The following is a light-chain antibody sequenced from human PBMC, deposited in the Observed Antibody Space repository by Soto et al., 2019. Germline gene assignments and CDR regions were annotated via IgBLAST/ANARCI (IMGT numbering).Light chain of an antibody. V-gene: IGLV1-40*01. CDR3: QSYDSRLSGLYV. J-gene: IGLJ1*01. CDR2: GNI. CDR1: SSNIGAGYD. Sequence: QSVLTQPPSVSGSPGQSVTISCTWISSNIGAGYDVHWYQQLPGTAPKLLIYGNINRPSGVPDRFSASKSATSASLAITGLQAEDEADYYCQSYDSRLSGLYVFGTGTKVTVL.